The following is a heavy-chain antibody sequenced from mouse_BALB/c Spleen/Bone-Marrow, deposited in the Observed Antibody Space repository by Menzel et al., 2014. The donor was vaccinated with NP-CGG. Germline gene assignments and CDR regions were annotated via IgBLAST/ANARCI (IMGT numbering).Heavy chain of an antibody. V-gene: IGHV1-4*01. CDR2: INPSSGYT. CDR3: ARGGNYPYSARDY. Sequence: VQLHQSGAELARPGASVKLSCKASGYPFTYYTMHWVKQRPGQGLAWIGYINPSSGYTNYNQKFKDKATLTADKSSSTAYMQLSSLTSDGATVEYCARGGNYPYSARDYWGQGTPGTVAS. D-gene: IGHD2-1*01. J-gene: IGHJ4*01. CDR1: GYPFTYYT.